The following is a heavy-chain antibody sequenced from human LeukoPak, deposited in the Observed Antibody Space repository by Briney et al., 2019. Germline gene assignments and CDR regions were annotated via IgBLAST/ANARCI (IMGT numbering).Heavy chain of an antibody. D-gene: IGHD5-18*01. J-gene: IGHJ4*02. CDR1: GGTITSYP. V-gene: IGHV1-69*01. CDR3: ARYSYGSSDY. Sequence: SVKVSCKASGGTITSYPISWVRQAPGQGLEWMGGVIPIFGTANYAQKFQGRVTITADESTSTAYMELSSLRSEDTAVYYCARYSYGSSDYWGQGTLVTVSS. CDR2: VIPIFGTA.